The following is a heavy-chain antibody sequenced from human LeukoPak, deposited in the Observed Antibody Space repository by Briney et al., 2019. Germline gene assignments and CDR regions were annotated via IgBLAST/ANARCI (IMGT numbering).Heavy chain of an antibody. CDR2: IYHSGST. J-gene: IGHJ4*02. Sequence: SETLSLTCTVSGGSISSGGYYWSWIRQPPGKGLEWIGYIYHSGSTYYNPSLKSRVAISVDRSKNQFSLKLSSVTAADTAVYYCATGWLPGHTRRDYWGQGTLVTVSS. V-gene: IGHV4-30-2*01. D-gene: IGHD5-18*01. CDR1: GGSISSGGYY. CDR3: ATGWLPGHTRRDY.